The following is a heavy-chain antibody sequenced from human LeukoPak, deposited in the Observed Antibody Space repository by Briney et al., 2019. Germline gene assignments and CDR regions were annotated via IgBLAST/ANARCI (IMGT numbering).Heavy chain of an antibody. CDR1: GVSITNYY. Sequence: SETLSLTCIVSGVSITNYYWTWIRQPPGEGLEWIGYVFYTGSTNYNPSLESRVTISVNTSKNQVSLKLTSMTAADTAVYYCATYSTASVGFHYWGRGTLVTVSS. CDR2: VFYTGST. J-gene: IGHJ4*02. D-gene: IGHD6-13*01. V-gene: IGHV4-59*01. CDR3: ATYSTASVGFHY.